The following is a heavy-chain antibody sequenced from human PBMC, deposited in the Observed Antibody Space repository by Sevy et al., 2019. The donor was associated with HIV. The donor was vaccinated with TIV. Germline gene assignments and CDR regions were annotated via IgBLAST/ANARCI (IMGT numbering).Heavy chain of an antibody. CDR2: TYYRSKWYN. J-gene: IGHJ4*02. Sequence: SQTLSLTCAISGDSIFSNSAAWNWIRQSPSRGLKWLGRTYYRSKWYNNYALSVRSRITINPDTSKNQFSLQLNSVTPEDTAVYFCARDTAYLFDYWGQGTLVTVSS. V-gene: IGHV6-1*01. CDR3: ARDTAYLFDY. CDR1: GDSIFSNSAA. D-gene: IGHD5-18*01.